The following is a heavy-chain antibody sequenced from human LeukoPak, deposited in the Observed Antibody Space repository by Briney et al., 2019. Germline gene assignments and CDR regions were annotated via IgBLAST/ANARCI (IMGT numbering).Heavy chain of an antibody. Sequence: GGSLRLSCAAPGCTFSSYTMNWVRQAPGKGLEWVSYISSTSRTIYYADSVKGRFTISRDNAKNSLYLQMNSLRDEDTAVYYCARDDSSSWGFDYWGEGTLVTVSS. CDR2: ISSTSRTI. CDR1: GCTFSSYT. J-gene: IGHJ4*02. CDR3: ARDDSSSWGFDY. V-gene: IGHV3-48*02. D-gene: IGHD6-13*01.